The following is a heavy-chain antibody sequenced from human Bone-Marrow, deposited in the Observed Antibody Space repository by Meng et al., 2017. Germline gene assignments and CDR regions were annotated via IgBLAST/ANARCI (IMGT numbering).Heavy chain of an antibody. CDR2: INPNSGGT. CDR1: GYTFTGYY. CDR3: AREVRRYDSSGYYYPFDY. J-gene: IGHJ4*02. V-gene: IGHV1-2*06. D-gene: IGHD3-22*01. Sequence: ASVKVSCKASGYTFTGYYMHWVRQAPGQGLEWMGRINPNSGGTNYAQKFQGRVTMTRDTSISTAYMELSRLRSDDTAVYYCAREVRRYDSSGYYYPFDYWGQGTLVTVSS.